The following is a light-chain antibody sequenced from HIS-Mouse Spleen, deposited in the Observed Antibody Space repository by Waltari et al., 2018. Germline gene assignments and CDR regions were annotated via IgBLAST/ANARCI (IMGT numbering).Light chain of an antibody. Sequence: SYVLTQPPSVSVAPGKTARITCGGNNIGSESVHWYQQKPGQAPVLVVYDDSYRPSGIPERFSGSNSGNTATLTISRVEAGDEADYYCQVWDSSSDHVVFGGGTKLTVL. CDR3: QVWDSSSDHVV. CDR1: NIGSES. CDR2: DDS. J-gene: IGLJ2*01. V-gene: IGLV3-21*03.